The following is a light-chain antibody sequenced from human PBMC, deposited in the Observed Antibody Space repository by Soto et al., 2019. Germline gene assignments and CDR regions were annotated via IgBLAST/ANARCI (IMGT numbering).Light chain of an antibody. V-gene: IGLV1-44*01. J-gene: IGLJ2*01. CDR2: SNN. Sequence: QSVLTQPPSASGTPGQWVTISCSGSSSNIGSNTVNWYQQLPGTAPKLLIYSNNQRPSRVPARFSGSKSVTSASLAISGLQSEDEADYYCAAWDDSLNGVVFGGGTKLTVL. CDR3: AAWDDSLNGVV. CDR1: SSNIGSNT.